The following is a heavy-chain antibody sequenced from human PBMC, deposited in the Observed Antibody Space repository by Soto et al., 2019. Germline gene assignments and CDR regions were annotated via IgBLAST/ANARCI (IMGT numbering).Heavy chain of an antibody. J-gene: IGHJ4*02. Sequence: QVQLVQSGAEVTKPGASVKVSCKAFGYIFTSYGLHWVRQAPGQGLEWMGYINAGSGDTKYSQKFQGRLIITRDTSATTIYMDLSYLRPEDTAVYYCARDAIRGYNGYDDFDYWGQGTLVTVSS. CDR2: INAGSGDT. V-gene: IGHV1-3*01. CDR3: ARDAIRGYNGYDDFDY. D-gene: IGHD5-12*01. CDR1: GYIFTSYG.